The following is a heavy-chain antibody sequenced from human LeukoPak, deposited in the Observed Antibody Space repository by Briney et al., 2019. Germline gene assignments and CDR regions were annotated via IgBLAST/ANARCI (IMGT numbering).Heavy chain of an antibody. Sequence: GGSLRLSCAASGFTFSSYAMSWVRQAPGKGLEWVSAISGSGGSTYYADSVKGRFTISRDNSKNTLYLQMNSLRAEDTAVYYCAKDPSFIVVVPAANYWGQGTLVTVSS. CDR1: GFTFSSYA. D-gene: IGHD2-2*01. J-gene: IGHJ4*02. CDR3: AKDPSFIVVVPAANY. CDR2: ISGSGGST. V-gene: IGHV3-23*01.